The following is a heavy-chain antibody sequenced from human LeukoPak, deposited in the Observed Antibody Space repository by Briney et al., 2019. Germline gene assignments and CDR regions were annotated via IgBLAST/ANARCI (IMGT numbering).Heavy chain of an antibody. CDR1: GGSFSGYY. J-gene: IGHJ4*02. Sequence: ASETLSLTCAVHGGSFSGYYWSWIRQPPGKGLEWIGEINHSGSTNYNPSLKSRVTISVDTSKNQFSLKLSSVTAADTAVYYCASVGYCSSTSCYYYFDYWGQGTLVTVSS. CDR2: INHSGST. D-gene: IGHD2-2*01. V-gene: IGHV4-34*01. CDR3: ASVGYCSSTSCYYYFDY.